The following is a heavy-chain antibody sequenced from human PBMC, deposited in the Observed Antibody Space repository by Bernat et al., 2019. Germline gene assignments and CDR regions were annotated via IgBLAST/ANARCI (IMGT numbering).Heavy chain of an antibody. CDR1: GFTFNDYS. CDR3: AKDQGNWNYLLEY. Sequence: EVQLVESGGVVVQPGGSLRLSCAASGFTFNDYSMQWVRQVPGKGLEWVSAISSSVSSTSYADSVKGRFTISRDNSRNTLYLQMNSLRVEDTAVYYCAKDQGNWNYLLEYWGQGTLVTVSS. D-gene: IGHD1-7*01. J-gene: IGHJ4*02. V-gene: IGHV3-23*04. CDR2: ISSSVSST.